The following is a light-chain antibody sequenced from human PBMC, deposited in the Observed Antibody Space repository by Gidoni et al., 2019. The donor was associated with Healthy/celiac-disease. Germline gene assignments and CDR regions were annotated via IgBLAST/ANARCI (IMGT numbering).Light chain of an antibody. CDR3: QQYNNWPTLFT. Sequence: ELVMTQSPATLSVSPGERATLSCRASQSVSSNLAWYQQKPGQAPRLLIYGASTRATGIPARLSGSGSGTEFTLTISSLQSEDFAVYYCQQYNNWPTLFTFGPXTKVDIK. CDR1: QSVSSN. CDR2: GAS. V-gene: IGKV3-15*01. J-gene: IGKJ3*01.